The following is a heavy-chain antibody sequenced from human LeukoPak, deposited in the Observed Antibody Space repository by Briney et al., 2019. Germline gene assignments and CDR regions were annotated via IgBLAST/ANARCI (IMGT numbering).Heavy chain of an antibody. Sequence: GGSLRLSCAASGFTFSSYDMHWVRQATGKGLEWVSAIGTAGDTYYPGSVKGRFTISRENAKNSLYLQMNSLRAGDTAVYYCARVARKLGAFDIWGQGTMVTVSS. J-gene: IGHJ3*02. CDR1: GFTFSSYD. CDR3: ARVARKLGAFDI. CDR2: IGTAGDT. D-gene: IGHD6-13*01. V-gene: IGHV3-13*01.